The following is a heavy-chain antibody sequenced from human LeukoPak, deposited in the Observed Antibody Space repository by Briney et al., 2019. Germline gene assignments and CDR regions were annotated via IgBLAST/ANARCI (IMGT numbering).Heavy chain of an antibody. J-gene: IGHJ6*03. CDR3: ARNDSPGYYYYMDV. V-gene: IGHV4-30-4*08. D-gene: IGHD3-3*01. CDR2: IYYSGST. Sequence: SWVRQAPGKGLEWIGYIYYSGSTYHNPSLKSRVTISVDTSKNQFSLKLSSVTAADTTVYYCARNDSPGYYYYMDVWGKGTTVTVSS.